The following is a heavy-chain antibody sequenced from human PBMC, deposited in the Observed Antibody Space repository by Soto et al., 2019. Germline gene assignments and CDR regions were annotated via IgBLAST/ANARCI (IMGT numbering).Heavy chain of an antibody. CDR1: GLTFGSRA. Sequence: GGSLRLSCVASGLTFGSRAMSWVRQAPGEGLQWVSTITDTGGDAKYADSVRGRFVISRDNSKKTLYLQMTSLTAEDSAMYFCARGSTDSYPGSRIFDFWGRGSLVTVSS. CDR3: ARGSTDSYPGSRIFDF. V-gene: IGHV3-23*01. J-gene: IGHJ4*02. D-gene: IGHD3-10*01. CDR2: ITDTGGDA.